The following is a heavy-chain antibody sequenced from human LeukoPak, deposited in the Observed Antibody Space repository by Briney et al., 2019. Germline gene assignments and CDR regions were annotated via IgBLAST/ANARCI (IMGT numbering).Heavy chain of an antibody. Sequence: PSETLSLTCTVSGGSISSGDYYWSWIRQPPGKGLEWIGYIYYSGSTYYNPSLKSRVTISVDTSKNQFSLKLSSVTAADTAVYYCARRGKGGLAFDIWGQGTMVTVSS. D-gene: IGHD2-15*01. J-gene: IGHJ3*02. V-gene: IGHV4-30-4*08. CDR1: GGSISSGDYY. CDR3: ARRGKGGLAFDI. CDR2: IYYSGST.